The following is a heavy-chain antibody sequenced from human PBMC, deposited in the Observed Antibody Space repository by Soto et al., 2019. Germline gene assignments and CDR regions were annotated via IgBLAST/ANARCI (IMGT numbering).Heavy chain of an antibody. J-gene: IGHJ1*01. V-gene: IGHV4-34*01. CDR1: GGSFRGYF. CDR3: QGGHX. D-gene: IGHD3-16*01. CDR2: INDSGNT. Sequence: AETLSLTCAVSGGSFRGYFWSWIRQSPAKGLEWILEINDSGNTYYKTSFKSRLTISVDTSTSQISLRLTSVTAADSAVYYCQGGHXWGQGTPVTASX.